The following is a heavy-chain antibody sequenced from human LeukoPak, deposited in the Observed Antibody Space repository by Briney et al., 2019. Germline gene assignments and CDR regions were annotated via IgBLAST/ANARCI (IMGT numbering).Heavy chain of an antibody. CDR1: GGSISSYY. D-gene: IGHD3-10*01. CDR2: IYTSGST. CDR3: VGGEVLSYFDY. V-gene: IGHV4-4*09. Sequence: SETLSLTCTVSGGSISSYYWSWIRLPPGKGLEWIGYIYTSGSTNYNPSLKSRVTISVDTSKNQFSLKLSSVTATDTAVYYCVGGEVLSYFDYWGQGTLVTVSS. J-gene: IGHJ4*02.